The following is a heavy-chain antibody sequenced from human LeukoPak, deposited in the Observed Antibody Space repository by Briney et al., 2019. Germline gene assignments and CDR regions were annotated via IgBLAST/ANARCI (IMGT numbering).Heavy chain of an antibody. J-gene: IGHJ3*02. D-gene: IGHD3-22*01. V-gene: IGHV4-61*01. CDR1: GGSISSGSYY. CDR2: IYYSGST. Sequence: PSETLSLTCTVSGGSISSGSYYWSWIRQPPGKGLEWIGYIYYSGSTNYNPSLKSRVTISVDTSKNQFSLKLSSVTAADTAVYYCARWGGYYDSSGYPRGHAFDIWGQGTMVTVSS. CDR3: ARWGGYYDSSGYPRGHAFDI.